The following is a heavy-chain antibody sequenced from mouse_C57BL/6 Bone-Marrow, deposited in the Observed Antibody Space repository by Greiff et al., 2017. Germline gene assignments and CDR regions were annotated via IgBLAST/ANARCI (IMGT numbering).Heavy chain of an antibody. CDR3: ARERYGNYGWGFAD. V-gene: IGHV5-4*01. CDR1: GFTFSSYA. D-gene: IGHD2-10*02. CDR2: ISDGGSYT. Sequence: EVQLVESGGGLVKPGGSLKLSCAASGFTFSSYAMSWVRQTPEKRLEWVATISDGGSYTYYPDNVQGRSTISSANAKNNLYLQMSHLKSEETAMYYCARERYGNYGWGFADWGQGPLVTVSA. J-gene: IGHJ3*01.